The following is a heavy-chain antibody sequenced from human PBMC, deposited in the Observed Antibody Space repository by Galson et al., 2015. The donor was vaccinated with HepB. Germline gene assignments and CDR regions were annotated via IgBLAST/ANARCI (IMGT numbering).Heavy chain of an antibody. V-gene: IGHV1-69*13. J-gene: IGHJ6*02. D-gene: IGHD6-13*01. CDR3: ARGGLIAAAGTTDHYYYGMDV. Sequence: SVKVSCKASGGTFSSYAISWVRQAPGQGLEWMGGIIPIFGIANYAQKFQGRVTITADESTSTAYMELSSLRSEDTAVYYCARGGLIAAAGTTDHYYYGMDVWGQGTTVTVSS. CDR1: GGTFSSYA. CDR2: IIPIFGIA.